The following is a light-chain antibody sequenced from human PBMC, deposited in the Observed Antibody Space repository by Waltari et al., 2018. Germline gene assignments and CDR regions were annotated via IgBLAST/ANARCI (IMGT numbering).Light chain of an antibody. V-gene: IGKV1-8*01. J-gene: IGKJ1*01. CDR3: QQYYDYQRS. Sequence: AIRMTQSPSSLSASTGARVTINCRASQSLSTYLAWYQQKPGKAPKLLIYAASTLQRGVPLRFSGSGSGTDFTLSISCLQSEDFATYYCQQYYDYQRSFGQGTKVEIK. CDR2: AAS. CDR1: QSLSTY.